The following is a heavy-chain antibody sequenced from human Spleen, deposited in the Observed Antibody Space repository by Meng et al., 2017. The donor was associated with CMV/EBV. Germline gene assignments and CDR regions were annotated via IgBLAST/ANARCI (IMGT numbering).Heavy chain of an antibody. CDR3: ARDKNWGPDY. D-gene: IGHD7-27*01. CDR1: GDTFSTYT. Sequence: ASVKVSCKASGDTFSTYTISWVRQAPGQGLEWMGWIHPQSGVTNYAQKFQARVTLTRDTSINTGYMGLSRLTSDDTAVYYCARDKNWGPDYWGQGTLVTVSS. J-gene: IGHJ4*02. V-gene: IGHV1-2*02. CDR2: IHPQSGVT.